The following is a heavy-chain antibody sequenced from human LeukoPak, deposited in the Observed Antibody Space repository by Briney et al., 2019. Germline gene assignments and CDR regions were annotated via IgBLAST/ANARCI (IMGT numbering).Heavy chain of an antibody. CDR1: GFTFSSYW. J-gene: IGHJ6*03. CDR3: ARDRGVLWFGESKNYYMDV. Sequence: GGSLRLSCAASGFTFSSYWMSWVRQAPGKGLEWVANIKQDGSEKYYVDSVKGRFTISRDNAKNSLYLQMNSLRAEDTAVYYCARDRGVLWFGESKNYYMDVWGKGTTVTISS. CDR2: IKQDGSEK. D-gene: IGHD3-10*01. V-gene: IGHV3-7*01.